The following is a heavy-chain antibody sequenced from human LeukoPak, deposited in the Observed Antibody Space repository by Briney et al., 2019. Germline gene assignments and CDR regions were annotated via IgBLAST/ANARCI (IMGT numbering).Heavy chain of an antibody. CDR2: VYSDGSSY. D-gene: IGHD1-26*01. CDR3: ASGGGIYGLWDY. Sequence: PGGSLRLSCAASGVSFSSYWMHWVCHAPGQGLGWVSRVYSDGSSYTSDSVKGRFTISRDNAKDTLYLQTNSLRVEDTAVYYRASGGGIYGLWDYWGQGTLVTASS. CDR1: GVSFSSYW. J-gene: IGHJ4*02. V-gene: IGHV3-74*01.